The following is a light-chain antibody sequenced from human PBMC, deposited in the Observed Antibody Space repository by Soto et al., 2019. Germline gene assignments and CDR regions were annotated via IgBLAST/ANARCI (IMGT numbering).Light chain of an antibody. CDR3: AAWDDSLNGPV. J-gene: IGLJ1*01. CDR1: SSNIGSNT. CDR2: SNN. Sequence: QSVLTQPPSASGTPGQRVTISCSGSSSNIGSNTVNWYQQLPGTAPKLLIYSNNQRPSGVPDRFFGSKSGTSASLAISGLQSEDEADYYCAAWDDSLNGPVFGTGTKAPS. V-gene: IGLV1-44*01.